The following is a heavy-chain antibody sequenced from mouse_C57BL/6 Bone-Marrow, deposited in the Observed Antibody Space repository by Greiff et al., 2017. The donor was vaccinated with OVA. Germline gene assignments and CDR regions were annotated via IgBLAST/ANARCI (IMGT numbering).Heavy chain of an antibody. Sequence: ESGPGLVKPSQSLSLTCSVTGYSITSGYYWNWIRQFPGNKLEWMGFISYDGSNNYNPSLKNRISITRDTSKNQFFLKLNSVTTEDTATYDCARDLITTVVATGGYWGQGTTLTVSS. J-gene: IGHJ2*01. D-gene: IGHD1-1*01. CDR2: ISYDGSN. V-gene: IGHV3-6*01. CDR3: ARDLITTVVATGGY. CDR1: GYSITSGYY.